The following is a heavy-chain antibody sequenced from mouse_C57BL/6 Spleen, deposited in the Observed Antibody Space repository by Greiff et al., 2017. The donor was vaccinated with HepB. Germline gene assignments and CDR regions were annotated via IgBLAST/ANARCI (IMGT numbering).Heavy chain of an antibody. Sequence: QVQLQQSGAELVRPGSSVKLSCKASGYTFTSYWMHWVKQRPIQGLEWIGNIDPSDSETHYNQKFKDKATLTVDKSSSTAYMQLSSLTSEDSAVYYCARLERGMDYWGQGTSVTVSS. V-gene: IGHV1-52*01. J-gene: IGHJ4*01. CDR3: ARLERGMDY. CDR2: IDPSDSET. CDR1: GYTFTSYW.